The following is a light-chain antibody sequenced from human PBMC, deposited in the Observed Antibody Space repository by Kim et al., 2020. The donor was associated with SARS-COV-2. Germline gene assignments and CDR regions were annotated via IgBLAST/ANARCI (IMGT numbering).Light chain of an antibody. CDR1: HDVTIF. CDR2: DAS. V-gene: IGKV3-11*01. Sequence: PGQRATLACRASHDVTIFLNWFQQRRGHAPRLRIYDASKRATGIPARFSGSGSGTDFTLTISSLEPEDFAVYYCQQLSNWPPFTFGGGTKVDIK. J-gene: IGKJ4*01. CDR3: QQLSNWPPFT.